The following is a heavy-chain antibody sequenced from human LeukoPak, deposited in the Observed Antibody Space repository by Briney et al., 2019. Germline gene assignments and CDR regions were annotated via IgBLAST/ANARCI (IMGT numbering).Heavy chain of an antibody. D-gene: IGHD3-9*01. CDR3: ARGRLRYFDWLLLSWFDP. CDR2: INHSGST. V-gene: IGHV4-34*01. CDR1: GGSFSGYY. Sequence: SETLSLTCAVYGGSFSGYYWSWIRQPPGKGLECIGEINHSGSTNYNPSLKSRVTISVDTSKNQFSLKLSSVTAADTAVYYCARGRLRYFDWLLLSWFDPWGQGTLVTVSS. J-gene: IGHJ5*02.